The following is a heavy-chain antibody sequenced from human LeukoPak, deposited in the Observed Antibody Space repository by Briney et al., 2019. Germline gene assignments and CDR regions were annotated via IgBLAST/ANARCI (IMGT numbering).Heavy chain of an antibody. CDR2: IYYSGST. CDR1: GDSMSNYY. J-gene: IGHJ4*02. CDR3: ARLEGGNYRFDY. Sequence: SETLSLTCTVSGDSMSNYYWSWFRQPPGKGLEWIGYIYYSGSTNYNPSLKSRVTMSVDTSKNQFSLKLTTVAAADTAVYLCARLEGGNYRFDYWGQGTLVTVSS. D-gene: IGHD1-26*01. V-gene: IGHV4-59*08.